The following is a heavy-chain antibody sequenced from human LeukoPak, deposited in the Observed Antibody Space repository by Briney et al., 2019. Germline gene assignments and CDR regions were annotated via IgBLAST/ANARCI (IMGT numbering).Heavy chain of an antibody. CDR1: GGSISSYY. CDR2: IYYSGST. D-gene: IGHD5-18*01. V-gene: IGHV4-59*01. J-gene: IGHJ4*02. Sequence: PSETLSLTCTVSGGSISSYYWSWIRQPPGKGLEWIGYIYYSGSTNYNPSLKSRVTISVDTSKNQFSLKLSSVTAADTAVYYCARDGDTSHFDYWGQGTLVTVSS. CDR3: ARDGDTSHFDY.